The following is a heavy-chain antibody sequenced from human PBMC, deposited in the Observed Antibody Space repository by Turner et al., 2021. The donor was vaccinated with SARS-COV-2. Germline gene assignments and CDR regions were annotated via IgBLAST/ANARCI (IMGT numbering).Heavy chain of an antibody. CDR2: IWYDGSNK. D-gene: IGHD6-13*01. V-gene: IGHV3-33*01. CDR1: GFTFSSYG. CDR3: ARASQNGYSSSWYDPDIDY. J-gene: IGHJ4*02. Sequence: QVQLVESGGGVVQPGRSLRVSCAASGFTFSSYGMHWVRQAPGKGLEWVAVIWYDGSNKYYADSVKGRFTISRDNSKNTLYLQMNSLRAEDTAVYYCARASQNGYSSSWYDPDIDYWGQGTLVTVSS.